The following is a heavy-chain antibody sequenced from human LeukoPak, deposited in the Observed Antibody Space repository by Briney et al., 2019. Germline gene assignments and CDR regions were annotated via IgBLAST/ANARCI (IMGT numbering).Heavy chain of an antibody. D-gene: IGHD5-24*01. CDR1: GFTFSSYA. J-gene: IGHJ3*02. V-gene: IGHV3-23*01. CDR3: ARRDGYNMGAFDI. Sequence: GGSLRLSCAASGFTFSSYAMSWVRQAPGKGLEWVSAISGSGGSTYYAGSVKGRYTISRDNSKNTLYLQMNSLRAEDTAVYYCARRDGYNMGAFDIWGQGTMVAVSS. CDR2: ISGSGGST.